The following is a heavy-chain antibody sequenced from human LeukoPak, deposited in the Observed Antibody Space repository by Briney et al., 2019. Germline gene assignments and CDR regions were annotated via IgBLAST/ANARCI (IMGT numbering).Heavy chain of an antibody. CDR1: GGSISSSSYY. Sequence: PSETLSLTCTVSGGSISSSSYYWGWIRQPPGKGLEWIGSIYYSGSTYYNPSLKSRVTISVDTSKNQFSLKLSSVTAADTAVYYCARRGDSGAYYYYGMDVWGQGTSVTVSS. V-gene: IGHV4-39*07. J-gene: IGHJ6*02. CDR2: IYYSGST. D-gene: IGHD3-10*01. CDR3: ARRGDSGAYYYYGMDV.